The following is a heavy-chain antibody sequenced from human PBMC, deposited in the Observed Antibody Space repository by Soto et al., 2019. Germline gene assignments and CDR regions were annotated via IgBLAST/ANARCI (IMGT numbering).Heavy chain of an antibody. Sequence: ASVKVSCKASGYTFTGYYMHWVLQAPGQGLEWMGWINPNSGGTNYAQKFQGRVTMTRDTSISTAYMELSRLRSDDTAVYYCARERTDYYYYYGMDVWGQGTTVTVSS. CDR3: ARERTDYYYYYGMDV. J-gene: IGHJ6*02. D-gene: IGHD1-1*01. V-gene: IGHV1-2*02. CDR2: INPNSGGT. CDR1: GYTFTGYY.